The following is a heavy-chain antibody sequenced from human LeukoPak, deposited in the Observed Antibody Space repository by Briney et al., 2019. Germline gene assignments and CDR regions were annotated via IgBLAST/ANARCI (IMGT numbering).Heavy chain of an antibody. J-gene: IGHJ4*02. CDR3: ARVRLGELSLLDY. Sequence: ASVKVSCKASGYTFTSYDINWVRQATGQGLEWMGWMNPNSGNTGYAQKFQGRVTMTRNTSISTAYMELSSLRSEDTDVYYCARVRLGELSLLDYWGQGTLVTVSS. CDR2: MNPNSGNT. V-gene: IGHV1-8*01. CDR1: GYTFTSYD. D-gene: IGHD3-16*02.